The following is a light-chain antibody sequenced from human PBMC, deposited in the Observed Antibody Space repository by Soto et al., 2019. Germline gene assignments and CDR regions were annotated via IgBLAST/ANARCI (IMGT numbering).Light chain of an antibody. V-gene: IGKV1-8*01. CDR3: QQYYSYLWT. CDR2: AAS. J-gene: IGKJ1*01. Sequence: AVRLTQSPYSLSAATGDRVAITCRASQSISSYLAWYQQKPGKAPKLLIYAASTLQSGVPSRFSGSGSGTDFTLTISCLQSEDFATYYCQQYYSYLWTFGQGTKVDI. CDR1: QSISSY.